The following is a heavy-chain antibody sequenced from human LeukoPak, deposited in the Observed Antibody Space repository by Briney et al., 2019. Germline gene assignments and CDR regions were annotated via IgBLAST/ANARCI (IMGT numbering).Heavy chain of an antibody. J-gene: IGHJ4*02. CDR1: GFTFSSYS. D-gene: IGHD3-3*01. Sequence: GGSLRLSCAASGFTFSSYSMNWVRQAPGKGLEWVSYISSSSSTIYYADSVKGRFTISRDNAKNSLYLQMNSLRAEDTAVYYCAKDGPMMKWSGYQTYFDYWGQGTLVTVSS. V-gene: IGHV3-48*04. CDR2: ISSSSSTI. CDR3: AKDGPMMKWSGYQTYFDY.